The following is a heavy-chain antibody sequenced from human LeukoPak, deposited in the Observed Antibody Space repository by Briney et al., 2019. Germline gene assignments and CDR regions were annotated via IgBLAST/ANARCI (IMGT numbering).Heavy chain of an antibody. V-gene: IGHV3-7*01. J-gene: IGHJ4*02. Sequence: GGSLILYSAAFGFTFSSFWMSRVGQASGTLLELVATLKKDGSEKYYVDSVKGRFTISRDNAKNSLYLQMNSLRAEDTAVYYCAKVRGIRITMVRGVIGYWGQGTLVTVSS. CDR2: LKKDGSEK. CDR3: AKVRGIRITMVRGVIGY. D-gene: IGHD3-10*01. CDR1: GFTFSSFW.